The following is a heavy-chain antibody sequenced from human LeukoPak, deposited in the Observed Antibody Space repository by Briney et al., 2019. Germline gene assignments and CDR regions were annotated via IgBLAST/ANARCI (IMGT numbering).Heavy chain of an antibody. CDR1: RFTFSCYS. Sequence: PGGSVRLSGAASRFTFSCYSMNWLRQAPGRGLEWVSYISSSSSTIYYADSVKGRFTISRDNAKNSLYLQMNSLRAEDTAVNYCARDSGIWYFDLWGRGTLVTVSS. CDR2: ISSSSSTI. CDR3: ARDSGIWYFDL. D-gene: IGHD1-14*01. J-gene: IGHJ2*01. V-gene: IGHV3-48*01.